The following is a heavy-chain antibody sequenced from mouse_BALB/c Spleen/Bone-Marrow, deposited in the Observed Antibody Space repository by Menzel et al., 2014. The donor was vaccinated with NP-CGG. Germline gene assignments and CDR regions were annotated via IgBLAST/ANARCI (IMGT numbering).Heavy chain of an antibody. Sequence: DLVKPGASVKLSCKASGYTFTSYWINWIKQRPGQGLEWIGRIAPGSGSTYYNEMFKGKATLTVDTSSSTAYIQLSSLSSEDSAVYFCARGDPVAYWGQGTLVTVSA. CDR3: ARGDPVAY. CDR2: IAPGSGST. CDR1: GYTFTSYW. V-gene: IGHV1S41*01. J-gene: IGHJ3*01.